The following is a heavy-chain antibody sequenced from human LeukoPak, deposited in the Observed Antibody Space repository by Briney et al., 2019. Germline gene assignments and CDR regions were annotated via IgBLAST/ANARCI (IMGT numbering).Heavy chain of an antibody. CDR3: ARNMAY. CDR2: IYDSGST. J-gene: IGHJ1*01. V-gene: IGHV4-59*01. Sequence: SETLSLTCTVSSDSISDYYWSWLGQPPGKGLEWIGYIYDSGSTRYNPSLKSRVTISQDTSKNQFSLRLTSVTPEDTAMYYCARNMAYWGQGILVIVPS. D-gene: IGHD3-16*01. CDR1: SDSISDYY.